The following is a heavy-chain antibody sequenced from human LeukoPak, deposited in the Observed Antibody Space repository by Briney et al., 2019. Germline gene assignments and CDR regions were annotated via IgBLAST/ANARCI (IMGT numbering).Heavy chain of an antibody. J-gene: IGHJ5*02. CDR3: ARFAAPLNWFDP. CDR1: GGSFSGYY. Sequence: RPSETLSLTCAVYGGSFSGYYWSWIRQPPGKGLEWIGEINHSGSTNYNPSLKSRVTISVDTSKNQFSLKLSSVTAADTAVYYCARFAAPLNWFDPWGQGTLVTVSS. V-gene: IGHV4-34*01. D-gene: IGHD6-13*01. CDR2: INHSGST.